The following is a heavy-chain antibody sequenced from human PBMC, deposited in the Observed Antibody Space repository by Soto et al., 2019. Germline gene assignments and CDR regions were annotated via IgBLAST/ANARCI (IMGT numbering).Heavy chain of an antibody. CDR1: GFTFSSYG. Sequence: GGSLRLSCAASGFTFSSYGMHWVRQAPGKGLEWVAVIWYDGSNKYYADSVKGRFTISRDNSKNTLYLQMNSLRAEDTAVYYCARDHVVGNYDFWSGDYGMDVWGQGTTVTVSS. D-gene: IGHD3-3*01. V-gene: IGHV3-33*01. CDR3: ARDHVVGNYDFWSGDYGMDV. J-gene: IGHJ6*02. CDR2: IWYDGSNK.